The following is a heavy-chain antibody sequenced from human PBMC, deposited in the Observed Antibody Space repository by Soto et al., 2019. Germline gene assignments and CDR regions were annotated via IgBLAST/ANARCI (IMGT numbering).Heavy chain of an antibody. CDR2: ISYDGSNK. D-gene: IGHD3-10*01. Sequence: QAGGSLRLSCAASGFTFSSYGMHWVRQAPGKGLEWVAVISYDGSNKYYADSVKGRFTISRDNSKNTLYLQMNSLRAEDTAVYYCAKDGILGPQGSWGMDVWGQGTTVTVSS. J-gene: IGHJ6*02. CDR3: AKDGILGPQGSWGMDV. V-gene: IGHV3-30*18. CDR1: GFTFSSYG.